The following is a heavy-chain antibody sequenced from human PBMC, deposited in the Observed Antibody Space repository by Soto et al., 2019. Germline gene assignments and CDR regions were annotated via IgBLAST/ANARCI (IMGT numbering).Heavy chain of an antibody. Sequence: SETLSLTCAVYGGSFSGYYWSWIRQPPGKGLEWIGEINHSGSTNYNPSLKSRVTISVDTPKNQFSLKLSSVTAADTAVYYCARGGRVVVATIDYWGQGTLVTVSS. CDR3: ARGGRVVVATIDY. J-gene: IGHJ4*02. CDR2: INHSGST. V-gene: IGHV4-34*01. CDR1: GGSFSGYY. D-gene: IGHD2-15*01.